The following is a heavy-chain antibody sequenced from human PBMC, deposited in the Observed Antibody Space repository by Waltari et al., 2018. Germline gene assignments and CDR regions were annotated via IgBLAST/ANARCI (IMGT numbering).Heavy chain of an antibody. CDR1: GGSISSSSYY. J-gene: IGHJ3*01. D-gene: IGHD3-22*01. V-gene: IGHV4-39*01. CDR3: ARLGRAMIVVGGD. CDR2: IYYSGST. Sequence: QLQLQESGPGLVKPSETLSLTCTVSGGSISSSSYYWGWIRQPPGKGLEGIGSIYYSGSTYYNPSLKSRVTISVDTSKNQFSLKLSSVTAADTAVYYCARLGRAMIVVGGDWGQGTMVTVSS.